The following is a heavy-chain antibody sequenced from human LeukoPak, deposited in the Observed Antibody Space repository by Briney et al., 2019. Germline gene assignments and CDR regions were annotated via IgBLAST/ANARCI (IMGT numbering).Heavy chain of an antibody. CDR3: ARGRGYCSSTSCLPYYFDY. V-gene: IGHV4-34*01. CDR2: INHSGST. CDR1: GGSFSGYY. D-gene: IGHD2-2*01. Sequence: PSETLSLTCAVYGGSFSGYYWSWIRQPPGKGLEWFGEINHSGSTNYNPSLKSRVTISVDTSKNQFSLKLSSVTAADTAVYYCARGRGYCSSTSCLPYYFDYWGQGTLVTVSS. J-gene: IGHJ4*02.